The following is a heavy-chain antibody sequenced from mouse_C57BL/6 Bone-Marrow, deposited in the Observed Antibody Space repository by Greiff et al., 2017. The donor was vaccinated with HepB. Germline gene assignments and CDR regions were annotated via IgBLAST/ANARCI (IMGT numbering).Heavy chain of an antibody. J-gene: IGHJ1*03. CDR1: GFTFSDYG. D-gene: IGHD1-1*01. CDR3: ARWGYYYGLWYFDV. CDR2: ISSGSSTI. Sequence: EVKLMESGGGLVKPGGSLKLSCAASGFTFSDYGMHWVRQAPEKGLEWVAYISSGSSTIYYADTVKGRFTISRDNAKNTLFLQMTSLRSEDTAMYYCARWGYYYGLWYFDVWGTGTTVTVSS. V-gene: IGHV5-17*01.